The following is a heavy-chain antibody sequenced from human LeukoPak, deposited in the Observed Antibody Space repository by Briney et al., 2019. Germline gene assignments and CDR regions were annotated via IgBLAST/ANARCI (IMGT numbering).Heavy chain of an antibody. J-gene: IGHJ4*02. CDR3: ARGPHSGWIDY. CDR2: ISPYNANT. D-gene: IGHD6-19*01. Sequence: ASVKVSCKASGYTSTSYYISWVRQAPGQGLEWMGWISPYNANTNYAQKLQGRITMTTDTSTSTAYMELRSLRSDDTAVYYCARGPHSGWIDYWGQGTLVTVSS. V-gene: IGHV1-18*01. CDR1: GYTSTSYY.